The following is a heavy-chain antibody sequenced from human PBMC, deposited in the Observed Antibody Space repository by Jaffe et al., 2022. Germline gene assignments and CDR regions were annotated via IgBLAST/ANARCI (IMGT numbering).Heavy chain of an antibody. CDR1: GYTFTGYY. J-gene: IGHJ4*02. CDR3: ARIDGYNCFDY. V-gene: IGHV1-2*02. Sequence: QVQLVQSGAEVKNPWASVKVSCKASGYTFTGYYIYWVRQAPGQGLEWMGWINPNSGGTNYAQKFQGRVTMTRDTSINTAYMELSRLRSDDTAVYYCARIDGYNCFDYWGQGTLVTVSS. CDR2: INPNSGGT. D-gene: IGHD5-12*01.